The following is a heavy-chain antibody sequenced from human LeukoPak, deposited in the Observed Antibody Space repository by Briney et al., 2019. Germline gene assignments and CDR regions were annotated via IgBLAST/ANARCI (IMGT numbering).Heavy chain of an antibody. Sequence: KPGGSLRLSCAASGFTFTNAWMYWVRQAPGKGLEWVGPIKSKTDGGTSDYAAPVTGRFTISRDDSKSKLYLEMNSLKTEDTGVYYCSTLWYGAWGQGTLVTVSS. V-gene: IGHV3-15*01. CDR2: IKSKTDGGTS. D-gene: IGHD3-10*01. CDR3: STLWYGA. J-gene: IGHJ5*02. CDR1: GFTFTNAW.